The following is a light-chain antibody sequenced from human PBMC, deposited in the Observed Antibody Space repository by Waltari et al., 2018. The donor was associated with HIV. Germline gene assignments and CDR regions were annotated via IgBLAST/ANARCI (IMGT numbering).Light chain of an antibody. J-gene: IGKJ5*01. CDR1: QSLSAF. CDR2: DAS. V-gene: IGKV3-11*01. Sequence: EIVFTQSPATLSLSPGESATISCRASQSLSAFLAWYQQKPGQAPRLLIYDASNRATGIPARFSGRGSGTDFTLTISSLEPEDFAVYYCQQRSSWPLITFGQGTRLEIK. CDR3: QQRSSWPLIT.